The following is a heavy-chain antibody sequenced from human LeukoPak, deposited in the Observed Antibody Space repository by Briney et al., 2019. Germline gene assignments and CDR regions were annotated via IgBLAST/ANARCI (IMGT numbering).Heavy chain of an antibody. J-gene: IGHJ5*02. Sequence: SETLSLTCAVYGGSFSGYYWSWIRQPPGKGLEWIGEINHSGSTNYNPSLKSRVTISVDTSKNQFSLKLSSVTAADTAVYYCAREDIVVVVADGSRRLYNWFDPWGQGTLVTVSS. CDR1: GGSFSGYY. D-gene: IGHD2-15*01. CDR3: AREDIVVVVADGSRRLYNWFDP. V-gene: IGHV4-34*01. CDR2: INHSGST.